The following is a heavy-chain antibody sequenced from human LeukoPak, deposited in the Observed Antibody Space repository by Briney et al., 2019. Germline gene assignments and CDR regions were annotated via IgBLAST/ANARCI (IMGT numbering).Heavy chain of an antibody. CDR2: IRWNSGTL. J-gene: IGHJ4*02. V-gene: IGHV3-9*01. Sequence: GGSLRLSCAASGFTFDDYAMEWVRQAPGKGREGVSGIRWNSGTLAYADSVKGRFTISRDNAKNSLYLQMNSLRAEDTALYYCAKVGGIAARRLLYFDYWGQGTLVTVSS. D-gene: IGHD6-6*01. CDR3: AKVGGIAARRLLYFDY. CDR1: GFTFDDYA.